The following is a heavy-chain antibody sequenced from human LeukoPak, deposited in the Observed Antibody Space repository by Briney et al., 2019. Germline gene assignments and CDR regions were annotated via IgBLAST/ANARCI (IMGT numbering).Heavy chain of an antibody. CDR1: GFTFSSYS. Sequence: GGSLRLSCAASGFTFSSYSMNWVRQALGKGLEWVSYISSSSSTIYYADSVKGRFTISRDNAKNSLYLQMNSLRAEDTAVYYCARDKAAYYMDVWGKGTTVTVSS. V-gene: IGHV3-48*04. CDR3: ARDKAAYYMDV. CDR2: ISSSSSTI. J-gene: IGHJ6*03.